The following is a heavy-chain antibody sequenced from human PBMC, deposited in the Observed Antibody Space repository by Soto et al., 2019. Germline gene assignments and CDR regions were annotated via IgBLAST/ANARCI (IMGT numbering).Heavy chain of an antibody. V-gene: IGHV3-48*02. J-gene: IGHJ4*02. CDR3: AREAASSSCVDY. CDR2: ISTSSSTI. Sequence: GGSLRLSCAASGFTFSSYNMNWVRQAPGKGLAWVSYISTSSSTIYYADSGKGRFTISREIVKNSLYLQMNSLRDEDTSVYYCAREAASSSCVDYWGQGTLVTVSS. D-gene: IGHD6-6*01. CDR1: GFTFSSYN.